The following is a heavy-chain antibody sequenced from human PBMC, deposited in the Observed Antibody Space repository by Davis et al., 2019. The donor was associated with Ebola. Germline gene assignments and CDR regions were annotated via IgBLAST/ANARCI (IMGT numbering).Heavy chain of an antibody. Sequence: AASVKVSCKTSGYTFTAYFIHWVRRAPGEGLEWMGWINPNTGGTNSAQKFQGRVTMTRATSMTTAYMELNGPRSDDTAVYYCARAVPATQNLDYWGQGTLVTVSS. J-gene: IGHJ4*02. CDR1: GYTFTAYF. CDR2: INPNTGGT. V-gene: IGHV1-2*02. CDR3: ARAVPATQNLDY. D-gene: IGHD2-15*01.